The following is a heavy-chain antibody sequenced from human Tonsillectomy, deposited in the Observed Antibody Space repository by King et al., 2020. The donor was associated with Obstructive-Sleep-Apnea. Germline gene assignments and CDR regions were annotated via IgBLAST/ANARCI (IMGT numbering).Heavy chain of an antibody. V-gene: IGHV5-51*01. J-gene: IGHJ2*01. CDR1: GYRVTSYW. CDR2: TYPGDSDT. D-gene: IGHD6-19*01. Sequence: VQLVESGAEVKNPGESLKISCKGSGYRVTSYWIGWVRQMPGKDLGWMWITYPGDSDTRYSTSFQGPGTISADKSIRTAYLQWRSLKASDTAMYYCARRAVAGTHWYFDLWGRGTLVTVSS. CDR3: ARRAVAGTHWYFDL.